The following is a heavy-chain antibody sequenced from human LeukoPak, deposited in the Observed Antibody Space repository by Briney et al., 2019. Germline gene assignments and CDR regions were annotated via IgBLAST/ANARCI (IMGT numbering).Heavy chain of an antibody. CDR1: GFTFDDYA. Sequence: PGRSLRLSCAASGFTFDDYAMHWVRQAPGKGLEWVSGISWNSGSIGYADSVKGRFTISRDNAKNSLYLQMNSLRAEDTALYYCATDYDILTGVDYWGQGTLVTVSS. CDR2: ISWNSGSI. D-gene: IGHD3-9*01. J-gene: IGHJ4*02. CDR3: ATDYDILTGVDY. V-gene: IGHV3-9*01.